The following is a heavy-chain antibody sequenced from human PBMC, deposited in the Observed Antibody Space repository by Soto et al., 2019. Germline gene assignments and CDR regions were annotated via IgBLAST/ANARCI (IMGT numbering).Heavy chain of an antibody. J-gene: IGHJ4*02. D-gene: IGHD5-12*01. CDR1: GESFSGYY. Sequence: QVQLQQWGAGLLKPSETLSLTCAVYGESFSGYYWSWIRQPPGKGLEWIGEINHSGSTNYNPSLKSRVTMSVETSKDQFSLELSSVTAADTAMYYCAGNIVATISSFDYWGQGTLVTVSS. CDR3: AGNIVATISSFDY. CDR2: INHSGST. V-gene: IGHV4-34*02.